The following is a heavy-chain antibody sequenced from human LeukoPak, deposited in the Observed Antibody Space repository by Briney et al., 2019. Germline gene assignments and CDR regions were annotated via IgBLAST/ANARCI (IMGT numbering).Heavy chain of an antibody. CDR2: INHSGST. V-gene: IGHV4-34*01. Sequence: SETLSLTCAVYGGSFSGYYWSWIRQPPGKGLEWIGEINHSGSTNYNPSLKSRVTISVDTSKNQFSLKLSSVTAADTAAYYCARERIAVAGTFDYWGQGTLVTVSS. J-gene: IGHJ4*02. D-gene: IGHD6-19*01. CDR1: GGSFSGYY. CDR3: ARERIAVAGTFDY.